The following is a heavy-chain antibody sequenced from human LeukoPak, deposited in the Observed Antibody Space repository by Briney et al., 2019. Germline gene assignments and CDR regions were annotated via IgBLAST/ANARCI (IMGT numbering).Heavy chain of an antibody. CDR2: IKSKTDGGTT. J-gene: IGHJ4*02. Sequence: GGSLRLSCAASGFTFSNAWMSWVRQAPGKGLEWVGRIKSKTDGGTTDYAAPVKGRFTISRDDSKNTLYLQMNSLKTEDTAVYYCTVYDYGDCVPFDYWGQGTLVTVSS. CDR3: TVYDYGDCVPFDY. D-gene: IGHD4-17*01. CDR1: GFTFSNAW. V-gene: IGHV3-15*01.